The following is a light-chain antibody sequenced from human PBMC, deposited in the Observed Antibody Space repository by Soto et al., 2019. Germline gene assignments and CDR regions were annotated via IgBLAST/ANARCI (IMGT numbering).Light chain of an antibody. J-gene: IGKJ2*01. V-gene: IGKV2-24*01. CDR3: QQYGTAPPRYT. CDR2: QIS. Sequence: DVVLTQTPLSSPVTLGQPASFSCRSSQSLRHRDGNTYLSWLQQRPGQPPRLLIYQISKRFSGVPERFSGSGAGTDFTLTISRLEPEDSAVYYCQQYGTAPPRYTFGQGTKVDIK. CDR1: QSLRHRDGNTY.